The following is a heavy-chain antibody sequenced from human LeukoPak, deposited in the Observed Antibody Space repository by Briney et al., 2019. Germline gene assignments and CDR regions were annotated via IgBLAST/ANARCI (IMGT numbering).Heavy chain of an antibody. J-gene: IGHJ4*02. CDR2: ISYDGSNK. Sequence: GGSLRLSCAASGFTFSSYAMHWVRQAPGKGLEWVAVISYDGSNKYYADSVKGRFTISRDNAKNMLYLQMNSLRAEDTAVYYCARVFSGSIALDYWGQGTLVTVSS. V-gene: IGHV3-30-3*01. D-gene: IGHD6-6*01. CDR1: GFTFSSYA. CDR3: ARVFSGSIALDY.